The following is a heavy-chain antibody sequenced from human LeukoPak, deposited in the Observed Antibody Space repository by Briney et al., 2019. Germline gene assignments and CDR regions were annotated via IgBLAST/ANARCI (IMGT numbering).Heavy chain of an antibody. Sequence: GGSLRLSCAASGFTFSSYSMNWVRQAPGKGLEWVSSISSSSSYIYYADSVKGRFTISRDNAKNSLYLQMNSLRAEDTAVCYCARAYSSSWYDWFDPWGQGTLVTVSS. CDR2: ISSSSSYI. V-gene: IGHV3-21*01. CDR1: GFTFSSYS. CDR3: ARAYSSSWYDWFDP. J-gene: IGHJ5*02. D-gene: IGHD6-13*01.